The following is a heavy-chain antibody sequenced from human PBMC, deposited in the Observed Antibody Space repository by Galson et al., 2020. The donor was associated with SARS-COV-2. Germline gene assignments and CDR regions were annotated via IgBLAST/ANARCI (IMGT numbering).Heavy chain of an antibody. Sequence: ASVNVSCKASGYTFTSYGISWVRQAPGQGLEWMGWISAYNGNTNYAQKLQGRVTMTTDTSTSTAYMELRSLRSDDTAVYYCARGTYYYDSSGYGINWFDPWGQGTLVTVSS. CDR1: GYTFTSYG. D-gene: IGHD3-22*01. V-gene: IGHV1-18*01. CDR2: ISAYNGNT. CDR3: ARGTYYYDSSGYGINWFDP. J-gene: IGHJ5*02.